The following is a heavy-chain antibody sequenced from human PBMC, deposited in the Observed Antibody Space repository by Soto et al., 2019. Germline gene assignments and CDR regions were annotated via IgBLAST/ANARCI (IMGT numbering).Heavy chain of an antibody. V-gene: IGHV3-74*01. CDR1: GFTFSSYW. D-gene: IGHD2-2*01. J-gene: IGHJ4*02. Sequence: GGSLRLSCAASGFTFSSYWMHWVRQAPGKGLVWVSRINSDGSSTSYADSVKGRFTISRDNAKNTLYLQMNSLRAEDTAVYYCARDSYCSSTSCYDHYFDYWGQGTLVTVSS. CDR2: INSDGSST. CDR3: ARDSYCSSTSCYDHYFDY.